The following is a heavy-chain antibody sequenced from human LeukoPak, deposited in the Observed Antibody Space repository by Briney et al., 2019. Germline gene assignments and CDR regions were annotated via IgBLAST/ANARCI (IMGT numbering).Heavy chain of an antibody. D-gene: IGHD1-26*01. V-gene: IGHV3-23*01. J-gene: IGHJ4*02. CDR1: GFNFSTYS. Sequence: GGSLRLSCAGSGFNFSTYSLNWVRQAPGKGLEWVSAISGSGGRIYYGASVKGRFTISRDNSKNTLNLQMNSLRAEDTAVYYCATSKYSGSYWGQGTLVTVSS. CDR2: ISGSGGRI. CDR3: ATSKYSGSY.